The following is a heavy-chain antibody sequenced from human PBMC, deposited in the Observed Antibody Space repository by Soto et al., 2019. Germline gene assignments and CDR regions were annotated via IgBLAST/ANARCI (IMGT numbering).Heavy chain of an antibody. V-gene: IGHV1-69*13. CDR2: IIPIFDTA. Sequence: EASVKVSCKTSGGTFSSYAISWVRQAPGQGLEWMGGIIPIFDTANYAQKFQGRVTITADECTSTTYMELSSLRSEDTAVYYCAILDCISSSCYYYYYSSMDVWVQGTTVTVS. J-gene: IGHJ6*02. CDR1: GGTFSSYA. CDR3: AILDCISSSCYYYYYSSMDV. D-gene: IGHD2-2*01.